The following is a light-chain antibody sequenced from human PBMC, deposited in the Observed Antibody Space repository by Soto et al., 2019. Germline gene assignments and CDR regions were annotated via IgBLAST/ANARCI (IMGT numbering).Light chain of an antibody. CDR1: SSDVGAYNF. CDR3: CSYAGTYIPL. J-gene: IGLJ2*01. V-gene: IGLV2-11*01. Sequence: QSVLTQPRSVSGSPGQSVTISCTGTSSDVGAYNFVSWYQHNPGKAPKLMIFDVSARPSGVPDRFSGSKSANTASLTISGLQTEDEADYYCCSYAGTYIPLFGGGTKL. CDR2: DVS.